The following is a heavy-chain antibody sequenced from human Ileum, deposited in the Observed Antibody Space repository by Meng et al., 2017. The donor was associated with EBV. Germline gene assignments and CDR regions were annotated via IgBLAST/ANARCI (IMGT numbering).Heavy chain of an antibody. CDR1: GGSFSSSNW. V-gene: IGHV4-4*02. D-gene: IGHD1-26*01. CDR3: ARASVGTTPGDY. J-gene: IGHJ4*02. CDR2: ISHSGST. Sequence: QVPLQESGPGLVEPSGTLSLPCAVSGGSFSSSNWWSWVRQTPGKGLEWIGEISHSGSTHYNPSLKSRVTISVDKSKNQFSLKLSSVTAADTAVYYCARASVGTTPGDYWGQGTLVTVSS.